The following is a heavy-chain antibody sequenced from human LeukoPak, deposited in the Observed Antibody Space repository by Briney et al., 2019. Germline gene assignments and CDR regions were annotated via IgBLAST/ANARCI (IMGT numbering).Heavy chain of an antibody. Sequence: GESLKISCKASGYSFTNNWIAWVRQMPGKGLECMGIIYPGDSDTRYSPSFQGQVIISADKSINTAYLQRRSLKTSDTAMYYCAKLRAGTGPFEYWGQGGLVTLYS. V-gene: IGHV5-51*01. CDR2: IYPGDSDT. J-gene: IGHJ4*02. D-gene: IGHD3-10*01. CDR3: AKLRAGTGPFEY. CDR1: GYSFTNNW.